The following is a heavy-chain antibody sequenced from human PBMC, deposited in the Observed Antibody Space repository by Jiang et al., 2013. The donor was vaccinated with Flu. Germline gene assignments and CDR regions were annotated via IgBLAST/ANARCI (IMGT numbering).Heavy chain of an antibody. V-gene: IGHV3-30*04. D-gene: IGHD2-15*01. CDR1: GFTLSSYA. J-gene: IGHJ3*02. CDR2: ISYDGSNK. CDR3: ARDLYCSGGSCYSSAFDI. Sequence: RLSCAASGFTLSSYAMHWVRQAPGKGLEWVAVISYDGSNKYYADSVKGRFTISRDNSKNTLYLQMNSLRADDTAVYYCARDLYCSGGSCYSSAFDIWGQGTMVTVSS.